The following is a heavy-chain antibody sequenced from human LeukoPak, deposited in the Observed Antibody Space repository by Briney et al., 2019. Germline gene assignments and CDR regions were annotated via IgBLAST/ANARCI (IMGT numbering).Heavy chain of an antibody. CDR2: IYYSGST. CDR1: GGSISSSSYY. D-gene: IGHD3-22*01. Sequence: SETLSLTCTVSGGSISSSSYYWGWIRQPPGKGLEWIGSIYYSGSTYYNPSLKSRVTMSVDTSKIQFSLKLSSVTAADTAVYYCARDQYYYDSSGTITLDYWGQGTLVTVSS. V-gene: IGHV4-39*07. CDR3: ARDQYYYDSSGTITLDY. J-gene: IGHJ4*02.